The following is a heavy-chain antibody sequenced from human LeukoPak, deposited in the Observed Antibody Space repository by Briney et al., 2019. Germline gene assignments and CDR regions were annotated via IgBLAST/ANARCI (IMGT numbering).Heavy chain of an antibody. D-gene: IGHD2-8*01. J-gene: IGHJ4*02. CDR3: ARESPYCTNGVCYMGVDY. V-gene: IGHV1-2*02. CDR2: INPNSGGT. Sequence: ASVKVSCKASGYTFTGYYMHWVRQAPEQGLEWMGWINPNSGGTNYAQKFQGRVTMTRDTSISTAYMELSRLRSDDTAVYYCARESPYCTNGVCYMGVDYWGQGTLVTVSS. CDR1: GYTFTGYY.